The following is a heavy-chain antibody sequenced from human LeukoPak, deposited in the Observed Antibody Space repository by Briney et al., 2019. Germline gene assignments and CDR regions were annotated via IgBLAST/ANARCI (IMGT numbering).Heavy chain of an antibody. CDR3: ARSLSAREDFDH. CDR1: GFTLGSHG. V-gene: IGHV3-30*02. Sequence: GGSLRLSCAASGFTLGSHGMHWVRQAPGKGLEWVAFIHSDGNNKYYADAVKGRFTISRDRSKNTLYLQMNSLRPEDTAVYYCARSLSAREDFDHWGQGTLDTVSS. CDR2: IHSDGNNK. J-gene: IGHJ1*01. D-gene: IGHD6-6*01.